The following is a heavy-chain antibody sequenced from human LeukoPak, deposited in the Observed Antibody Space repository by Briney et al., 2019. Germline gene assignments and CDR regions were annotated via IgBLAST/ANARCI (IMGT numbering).Heavy chain of an antibody. V-gene: IGHV1-46*01. CDR2: INPSGGST. Sequence: ASVKVSCKASGYTFTSYSMHWVRQAPGQGLEWMGIINPSGGSTTYAHKFQGRLTMTRDTSTSTVYMELSGLRSEDTAVYYCARGGSCNSASGGDCSHLLIAWGQGTLVTVSS. CDR1: GYTFTSYS. D-gene: IGHD2-21*02. CDR3: ARGGSCNSASGGDCSHLLIA. J-gene: IGHJ5*02.